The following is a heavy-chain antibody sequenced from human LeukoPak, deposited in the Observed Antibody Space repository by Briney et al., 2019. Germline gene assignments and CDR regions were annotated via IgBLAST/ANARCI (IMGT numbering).Heavy chain of an antibody. V-gene: IGHV3-23*01. CDR2: ISGSGGST. CDR1: GFPFRSYA. J-gene: IGHJ6*02. CDR3: AKDLTYGDDYYYGMDV. D-gene: IGHD4-17*01. Sequence: PGGSLRLSCAASGFPFRSYAMSWVRQAPGKGLEWVSAISGSGGSTYYADSVKGRFTISRDNSKNTLYLQMNSLRAEDTAVYYCAKDLTYGDDYYYGMDVWGQGTTVTVSS.